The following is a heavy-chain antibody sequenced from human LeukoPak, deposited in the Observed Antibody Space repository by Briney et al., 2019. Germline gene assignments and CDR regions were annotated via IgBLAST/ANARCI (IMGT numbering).Heavy chain of an antibody. CDR1: GGYISSYY. CDR3: ARDESGSYSLDY. CDR2: IYYSGST. D-gene: IGHD1-26*01. V-gene: IGHV4-59*01. J-gene: IGHJ4*02. Sequence: SETLSLTCTVSGGYISSYYGSWIRQPPGKGLEWIGYIYYSGSTNYNPSLKSRVTISVDTSKNQFSLKLSSVTAADTAVYYCARDESGSYSLDYWGQGTLVTVSS.